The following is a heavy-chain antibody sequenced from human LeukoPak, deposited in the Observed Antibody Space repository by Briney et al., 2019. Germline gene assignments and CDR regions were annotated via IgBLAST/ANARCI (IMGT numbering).Heavy chain of an antibody. J-gene: IGHJ6*03. V-gene: IGHV1-69*02. CDR1: GGTFSSYT. CDR3: ASGYCSSTSCLPGRHHAQYYMDV. CDR2: IIPILGIA. Sequence: SVKVSCKASGGTFSSYTISWVRQAPGQGLEWMGRIIPILGIANYAQKFQGRVTITADKSTSAAYMELSSLRSEDTAVYYCASGYCSSTSCLPGRHHAQYYMDVWGKGTTVTVSS. D-gene: IGHD2-2*01.